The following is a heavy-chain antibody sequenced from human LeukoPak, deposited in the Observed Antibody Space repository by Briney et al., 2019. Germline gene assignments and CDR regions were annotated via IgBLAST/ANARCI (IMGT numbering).Heavy chain of an antibody. D-gene: IGHD6-13*01. CDR1: GFALSSYE. J-gene: IGHJ4*02. CDR3: ARGPYSSNWYVDY. V-gene: IGHV3-48*03. CDR2: ISRTGNSI. Sequence: GGSLRLSCAASGFALSSYEMNWVRLAPGKGLEWISYISRTGNSIYYADSVKGRFTISRDSAKNSLYLQMNSLRAEDTAVYYCARGPYSSNWYVDYWGQGTLVTVAS.